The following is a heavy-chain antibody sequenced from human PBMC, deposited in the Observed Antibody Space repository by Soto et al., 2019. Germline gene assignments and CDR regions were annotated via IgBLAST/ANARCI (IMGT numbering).Heavy chain of an antibody. J-gene: IGHJ4*02. Sequence: GGSLRLSCAASGFTFSSYAMSWVRQAPGKGLEWVSAISGSGGSTYYADSVKGRFTISRDNSKNTLYLQMNSLRAEDTAVYYCAKDLLRRITMLCFDYWGQGTLVTVSS. CDR2: ISGSGGST. V-gene: IGHV3-23*01. CDR3: AKDLLRRITMLCFDY. D-gene: IGHD3-10*02. CDR1: GFTFSSYA.